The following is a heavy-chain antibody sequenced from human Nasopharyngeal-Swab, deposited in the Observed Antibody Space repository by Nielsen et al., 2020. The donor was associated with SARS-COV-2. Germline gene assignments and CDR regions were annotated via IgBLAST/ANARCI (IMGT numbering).Heavy chain of an antibody. J-gene: IGHJ4*02. CDR2: ISSSGSYK. V-gene: IGHV3-21*01. CDR1: GFTFSSYS. Sequence: GESLKISCTASGFTFSSYSMNWVRQAPGKGLEWVSSISSSGSYKHCADSVKGRFTISRDNARNSLYLQMNSLRAEDTAVYYCAGDRIVGATDFDYWGQGTLVTVSS. D-gene: IGHD1-26*01. CDR3: AGDRIVGATDFDY.